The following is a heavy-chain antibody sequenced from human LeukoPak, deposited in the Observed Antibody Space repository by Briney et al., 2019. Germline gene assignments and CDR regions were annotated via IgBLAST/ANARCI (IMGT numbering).Heavy chain of an antibody. CDR3: ARGRGYYNSSGYYSYYFDY. V-gene: IGHV3-21*01. J-gene: IGHJ4*02. D-gene: IGHD3-22*01. Sequence: GGSLRLSCTASGFTFSSYSMGWVRQAPGEGLEWVSCISSRSSDISYADSVKARFTISRDNAKNSLYLQMNSLRAEDTAVYYCARGRGYYNSSGYYSYYFDYWGQGTLVTVSS. CDR2: ISSRSSDI. CDR1: GFTFSSYS.